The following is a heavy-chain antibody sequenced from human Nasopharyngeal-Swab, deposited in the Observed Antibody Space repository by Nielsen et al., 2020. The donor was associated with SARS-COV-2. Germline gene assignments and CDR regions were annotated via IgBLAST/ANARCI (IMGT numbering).Heavy chain of an antibody. J-gene: IGHJ3*02. CDR3: ARLRYSSSWGDAFDI. CDR1: GYSFTSYW. D-gene: IGHD6-13*01. Sequence: GTLKISCKGSGYSFTSYWIGWVRQMPGKGLEWMGIIYPGDSDTRYSPSFQGHVTISADKSISTAYLQWSSLKASDTAMYYCARLRYSSSWGDAFDIWGQGTMVTVSS. V-gene: IGHV5-51*01. CDR2: IYPGDSDT.